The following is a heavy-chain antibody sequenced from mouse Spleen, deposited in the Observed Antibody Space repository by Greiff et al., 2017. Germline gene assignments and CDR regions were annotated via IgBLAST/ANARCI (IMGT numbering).Heavy chain of an antibody. D-gene: IGHD4-1*02. J-gene: IGHJ1*01. V-gene: IGHV3-1*01. CDR1: GYSITSGYD. CDR2: ISYSGST. Sequence: EVQLQESGPGMVKPSQSLSLTCTVTGYSITSGYDWHWIRHFPGNKLEWMGYISYSGSTNYNPSLKSRISITHDTSKNHFFLKLNSVTTEDTATYYCARAPNWAWYFDVWGAGTTVTVSS. CDR3: ARAPNWAWYFDV.